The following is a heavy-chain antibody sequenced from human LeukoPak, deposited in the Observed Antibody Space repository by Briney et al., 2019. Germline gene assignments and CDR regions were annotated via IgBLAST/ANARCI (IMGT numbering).Heavy chain of an antibody. CDR1: GFTFTSYA. D-gene: IGHD5-24*01. J-gene: IGHJ4*02. Sequence: GTSVKVSCKASGFTFTSYAMQWVRQARGQRLEWIGWIVVGSGNTNYAQKFQERVTITRDMSTSTAYMELSSLRSEDTAVYYCAASARRDGYNLWGQGTLVTVSS. V-gene: IGHV1-58*02. CDR2: IVVGSGNT. CDR3: AASARRDGYNL.